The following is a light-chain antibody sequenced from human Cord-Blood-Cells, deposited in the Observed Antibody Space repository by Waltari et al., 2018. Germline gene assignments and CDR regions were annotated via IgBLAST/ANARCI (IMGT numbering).Light chain of an antibody. V-gene: IGKV1-39*01. CDR2: AAS. Sequence: DIQMTQSPSSLSASVGDRVTITCRASQSISSYLNWYQQKPGKAPKLLIYAASSLQSGVPSRFSGSGSGTDFTLTISSLQPEDFATYYCQQSYSTPKFGQGTKVKSN. J-gene: IGKJ1*01. CDR3: QQSYSTPK. CDR1: QSISSY.